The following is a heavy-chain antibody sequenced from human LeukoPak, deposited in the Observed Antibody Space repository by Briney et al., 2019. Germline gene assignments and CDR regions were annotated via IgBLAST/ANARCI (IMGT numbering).Heavy chain of an antibody. J-gene: IGHJ4*02. CDR2: IKRDGSDT. CDR1: GFAFSSYW. CDR3: ANDLGYSYGALDY. Sequence: GGSLRLSCAASGFAFSSYWMSWVRQAPGKGLEWVANIKRDGSDTYYVDSVKGRFTISRDNAKNSLYLQMNSLRAEDTAVYYCANDLGYSYGALDYWGQGTLVTVSS. V-gene: IGHV3-7*03. D-gene: IGHD5-18*01.